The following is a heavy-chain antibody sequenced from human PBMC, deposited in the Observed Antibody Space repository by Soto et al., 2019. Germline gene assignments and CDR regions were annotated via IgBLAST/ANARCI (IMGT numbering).Heavy chain of an antibody. CDR3: ARVGGIDYGDGYFDY. Sequence: QVQLHQWGAGLLKPSETLSLTCAVYGGSFSAYYWSWIRQPPGKGLEWIGEINHRGSTNYNPSLKSRVTISVDTSKNQFSLKLSSVTAADTAVFYCARVGGIDYGDGYFDYWGQGTLVTVSS. CDR2: INHRGST. V-gene: IGHV4-34*01. D-gene: IGHD4-17*01. CDR1: GGSFSAYY. J-gene: IGHJ4*02.